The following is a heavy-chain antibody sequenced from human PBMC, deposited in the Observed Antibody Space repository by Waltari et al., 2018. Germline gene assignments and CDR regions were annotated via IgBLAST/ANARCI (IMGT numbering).Heavy chain of an antibody. J-gene: IGHJ5*02. V-gene: IGHV3-21*01. D-gene: IGHD5-12*01. CDR3: ARDPEYSGYDGST. CDR2: ISSSSSYI. CDR1: GFTFSSYS. Sequence: EVQLVESGGGLVKPGGSLRLSCAASGFTFSSYSMNWVRQAPGRGLEWVSSISSSSSYIYYADSVKGRFTISRDNAKNSLYLQMNSLRAEDTAVYYCARDPEYSGYDGSTWGQGTLVTVSS.